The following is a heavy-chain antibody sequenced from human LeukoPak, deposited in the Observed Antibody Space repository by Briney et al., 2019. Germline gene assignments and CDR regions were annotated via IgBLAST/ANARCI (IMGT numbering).Heavy chain of an antibody. Sequence: GGSLRLSCAASGFTFSSYAMSWVRQAPGKGVEWVSAISGIVRTTYYAASVNGPFTISRDNSKNTLYLQMNSLRAEDTAVYYCAKEFYDDYGDHFDYWGQGTLVTVSS. CDR1: GFTFSSYA. J-gene: IGHJ4*02. CDR3: AKEFYDDYGDHFDY. CDR2: ISGIVRTT. V-gene: IGHV3-23*01. D-gene: IGHD4-17*01.